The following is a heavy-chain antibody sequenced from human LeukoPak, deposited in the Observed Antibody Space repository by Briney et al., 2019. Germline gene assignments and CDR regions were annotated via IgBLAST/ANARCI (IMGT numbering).Heavy chain of an antibody. Sequence: GGSLRLSCAASGFTFSSYAMHWVRQAPGKGLEWVAVISYDGSNKYYADSVKGRFTISRDNSKNTLYLQMNSLRAEDTAVYYCARSQWLLLRVLFDPWGQGTLVTVSS. CDR3: ARSQWLLLRVLFDP. V-gene: IGHV3-30*01. CDR2: ISYDGSNK. D-gene: IGHD3-22*01. J-gene: IGHJ5*02. CDR1: GFTFSSYA.